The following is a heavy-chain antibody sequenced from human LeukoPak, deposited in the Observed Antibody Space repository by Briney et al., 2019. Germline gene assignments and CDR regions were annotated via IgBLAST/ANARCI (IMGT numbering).Heavy chain of an antibody. CDR3: AKATIGAADANFDY. CDR1: GFTFRNYA. J-gene: IGHJ4*02. D-gene: IGHD6-13*01. CDR2: INAGGGST. Sequence: GGSLRLSCAASGFTFRNYAMTWVRQAPGMGLEWVSSINAGGGSTYYADSVKGRFTISRDTSKNTLSLQMNSLRAEDTAVYYCAKATIGAADANFDYWGQGTRVTVSS. V-gene: IGHV3-23*01.